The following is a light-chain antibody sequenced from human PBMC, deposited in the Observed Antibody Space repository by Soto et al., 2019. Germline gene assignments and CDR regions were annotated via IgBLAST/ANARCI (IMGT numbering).Light chain of an antibody. CDR2: EVS. CDR3: SSYTSSSTPV. V-gene: IGLV2-14*01. J-gene: IGLJ1*01. Sequence: SVLTQPASVSGSPGQSMTISCTGTSSDVGGYNYVSWYQQHPGKAPKLMIYEVSNRPSGVSNRFSGSKSGNTASLTISGLQAEDEADYYCSSYTSSSTPVFGTGTKVTVL. CDR1: SSDVGGYNY.